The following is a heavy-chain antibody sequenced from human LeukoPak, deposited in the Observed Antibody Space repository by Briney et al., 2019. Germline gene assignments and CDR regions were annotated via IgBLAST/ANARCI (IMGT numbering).Heavy chain of an antibody. J-gene: IGHJ4*02. CDR3: ARKPPTDTAFDY. V-gene: IGHV1-2*02. CDR1: GCTFTGYY. CDR2: INPNSGGT. D-gene: IGHD4-17*01. Sequence: ASVKVSCKASGCTFTGYYMHWVRQAPGQGLEWMGWINPNSGGTNYAQKFQGRVTMTRDTSISTAYMELSRLRSDDTAVYYCARKPPTDTAFDYWGQGTLVTVSS.